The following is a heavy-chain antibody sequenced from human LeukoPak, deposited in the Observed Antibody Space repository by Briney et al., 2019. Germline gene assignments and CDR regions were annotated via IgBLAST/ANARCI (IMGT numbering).Heavy chain of an antibody. CDR3: AKASWVSSADAVL. Sequence: GGSLRLSCVASGFIFRDYAMSWVRQAPAGGLGWVSSLRGDGETFYTDSVKGRFTLSRDHSRNTVYLQLSNLRVEDTAVYYCAKASWVSSADAVLWGQGTLVTV. CDR2: LRGDGET. CDR1: GFIFRDYA. V-gene: IGHV3-23*01. J-gene: IGHJ4*02. D-gene: IGHD3-16*01.